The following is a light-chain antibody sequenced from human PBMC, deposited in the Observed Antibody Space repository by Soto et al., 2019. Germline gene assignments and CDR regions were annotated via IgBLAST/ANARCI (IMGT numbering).Light chain of an antibody. CDR2: AAS. Sequence: DIQMTQSPSSLSASVGDRVTITCRASQSISSYLNWYQQKPGKAPKLLSYAASSLQSGVPSRFSGSGSGTDFTLPISSLQPEDFATYYCQQSYSTPRTFGQGTKLEIK. V-gene: IGKV1-39*01. J-gene: IGKJ2*01. CDR1: QSISSY. CDR3: QQSYSTPRT.